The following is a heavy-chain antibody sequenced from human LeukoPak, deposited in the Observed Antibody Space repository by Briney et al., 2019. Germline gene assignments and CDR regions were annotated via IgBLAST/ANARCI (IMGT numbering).Heavy chain of an antibody. CDR1: GGSFSGYY. CDR3: VTLQTDYYDSSGRNLDY. Sequence: SETLSLTCAVYGGSFSGYYWSWIRQPPGKGLEWIGEINHSGSTNYNPSLKSRVTISVDTSKNQFSLKLSSVTAADTAVYYCVTLQTDYYDSSGRNLDYWGQGTLVTVSS. CDR2: INHSGST. V-gene: IGHV4-34*01. J-gene: IGHJ4*02. D-gene: IGHD3-22*01.